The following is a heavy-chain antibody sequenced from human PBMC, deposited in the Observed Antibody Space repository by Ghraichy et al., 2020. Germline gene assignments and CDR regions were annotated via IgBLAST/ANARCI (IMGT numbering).Heavy chain of an antibody. J-gene: IGHJ2*01. CDR2: IFSSGIT. CDR1: GGSISNYY. V-gene: IGHV4-59*08. CDR3: ARRSYGDFVNWYFGL. Sequence: SETLSLTCTVSGGSISNYYWSWIRQPPGKGLEWIGYIFSSGITNYNPSFKSRVTISVDTSKNQFSLRLSSVTAAGTAVYYCARRSYGDFVNWYFGLWGRGTLVTVSS. D-gene: IGHD4-17*01.